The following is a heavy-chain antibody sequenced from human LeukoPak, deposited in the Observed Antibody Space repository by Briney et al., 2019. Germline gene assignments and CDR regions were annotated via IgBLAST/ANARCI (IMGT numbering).Heavy chain of an antibody. Sequence: SETLSLTCTVSGGSISGYYWSWIRQPAGKGLEWIGRIYTSGSTNYNPSLKSRVTMSVDTSKNQFSLKLSSVTAADTAVYYCARLLDYYDSSGYYYSWYFDLWGRGTLVTVSS. CDR3: ARLLDYYDSSGYYYSWYFDL. J-gene: IGHJ2*01. D-gene: IGHD3-22*01. CDR1: GGSISGYY. CDR2: IYTSGST. V-gene: IGHV4-4*07.